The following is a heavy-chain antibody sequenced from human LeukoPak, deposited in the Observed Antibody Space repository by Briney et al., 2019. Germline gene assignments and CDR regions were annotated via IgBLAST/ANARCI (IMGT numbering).Heavy chain of an antibody. CDR3: ARGPIVVVPAAIRELDY. CDR1: GGSFSGYY. V-gene: IGHV4-34*01. J-gene: IGHJ4*02. D-gene: IGHD2-2*02. CDR2: INHSGST. Sequence: SETLSLTCAVYGGSFSGYYWSWIRQPPGKGLEWIGEINHSGSTNYNPSLKSRVTISVDTSKNQFSLKLSSVTAADTAVYYCARGPIVVVPAAIRELDYWGQGTLVTVSS.